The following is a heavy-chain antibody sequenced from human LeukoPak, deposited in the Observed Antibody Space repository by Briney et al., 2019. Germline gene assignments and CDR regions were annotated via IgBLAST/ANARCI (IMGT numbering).Heavy chain of an antibody. D-gene: IGHD2-2*01. J-gene: IGHJ6*03. V-gene: IGHV3-74*03. CDR2: ISPDGRST. CDR3: ARGVVPAAIPYYYYYMDV. CDR1: GFTFRTFW. Sequence: GGSLRLSCVASGFTFRTFWMHWVRQAPGKGLVWVSRISPDGRSTTYADSMKGRFTISRDNAKNSLYLQMNCLRAEDTAVYYCARGVVPAAIPYYYYYMDVWGKGTTVTVSS.